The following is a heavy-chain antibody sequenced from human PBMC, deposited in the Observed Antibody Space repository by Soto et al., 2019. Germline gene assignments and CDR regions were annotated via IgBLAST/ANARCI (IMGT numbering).Heavy chain of an antibody. D-gene: IGHD6-19*01. J-gene: IGHJ4*02. CDR2: TYYRSKWYN. CDR1: GDSVSPNSAA. CDR3: ARGESISVAWFDY. Sequence: SHTLSLTCAISGDSVSPNSAAWDWIRQSPSRGLEWLGRTYYRSKWYNDYAVSVKSRITINPDTSKNQFSLQLNSVTPEDTAVYYCARGESISVAWFDYWGQGTLVTVSS. V-gene: IGHV6-1*01.